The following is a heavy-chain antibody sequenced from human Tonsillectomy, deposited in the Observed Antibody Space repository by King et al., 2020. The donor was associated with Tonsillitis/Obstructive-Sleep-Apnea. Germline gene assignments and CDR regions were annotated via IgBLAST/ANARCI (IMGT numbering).Heavy chain of an antibody. CDR3: ARYCSTTSCSYGMDV. CDR1: GGSFSGYY. D-gene: IGHD2-2*01. J-gene: IGHJ6*02. Sequence: VQLQQWGAGLLKPSETLSLTCAVYGGSFSGYYWSWIRQPPGKGLEWIGEINHSGSTNYNPSLKSRVTISVDTSKNQFSLKLNFVTAADTALYYCARYCSTTSCSYGMDVWGQGPTVTVSS. V-gene: IGHV4-34*01. CDR2: INHSGST.